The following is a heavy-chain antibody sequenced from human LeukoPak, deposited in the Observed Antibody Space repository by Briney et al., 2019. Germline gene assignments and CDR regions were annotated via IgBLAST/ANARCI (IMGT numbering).Heavy chain of an antibody. CDR1: GFTFDDYA. Sequence: PGGSLRLSCAASGFTFDDYAMPWVRQAPGKGLEWVSGISWNSGSIGYADSVKGRFTISRDNAKNSLYLQMNSLRAEDTALYYCAKGFDSVVVVPAAPWGQGTLVTVSS. D-gene: IGHD2-2*01. CDR2: ISWNSGSI. J-gene: IGHJ5*02. CDR3: AKGFDSVVVVPAAP. V-gene: IGHV3-9*01.